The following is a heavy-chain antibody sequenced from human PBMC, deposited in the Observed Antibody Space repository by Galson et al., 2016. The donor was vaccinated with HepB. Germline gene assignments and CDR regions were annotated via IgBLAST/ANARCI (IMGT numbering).Heavy chain of an antibody. J-gene: IGHJ4*02. D-gene: IGHD3-10*01. CDR3: ARDPAFGALDY. CDR1: GFSFSNSW. Sequence: SLRLSCAVSGFSFSNSWMTWVRQTPEKGLEWVADINAAGSWRAYMGSVKGRFTISRDNVNNLLYLQMSGLRVEDTALYFCARDPAFGALDYWGQGALVTVSS. V-gene: IGHV3-7*01. CDR2: INAAGSWR.